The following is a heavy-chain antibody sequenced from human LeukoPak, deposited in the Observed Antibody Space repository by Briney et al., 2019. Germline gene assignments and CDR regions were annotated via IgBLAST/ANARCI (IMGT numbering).Heavy chain of an antibody. J-gene: IGHJ3*02. V-gene: IGHV3-30*04. Sequence: GGSLRLSCAASGFTFTNFATHWVRQAPGKGLEWVTLVSSDGSNQYYADSVKGRFTVSRDNSDNTLSLQMNSLRPEDTAVYYCARAHAFDIWGQGTMVIVSS. CDR3: ARAHAFDI. CDR1: GFTFTNFA. CDR2: VSSDGSNQ.